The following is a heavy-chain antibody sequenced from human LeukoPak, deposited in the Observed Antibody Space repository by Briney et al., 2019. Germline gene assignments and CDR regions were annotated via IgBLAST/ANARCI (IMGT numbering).Heavy chain of an antibody. Sequence: PSETLSLTCAVYGGSFSGYYWSWIRQPPGKGLEWIGEINHSGSTNYNPSLKSRVTISVDTSKNQFSLKLSSVTAADTAVYYCARVWYYYGSGSYLPYYYYGMDVWGQGTTVTVSS. CDR3: ARVWYYYGSGSYLPYYYYGMDV. CDR2: INHSGST. CDR1: GGSFSGYY. D-gene: IGHD3-10*01. V-gene: IGHV4-34*01. J-gene: IGHJ6*02.